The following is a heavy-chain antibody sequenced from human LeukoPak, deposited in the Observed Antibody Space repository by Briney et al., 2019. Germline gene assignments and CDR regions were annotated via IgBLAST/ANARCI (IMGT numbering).Heavy chain of an antibody. CDR2: IYYSGST. J-gene: IGHJ6*03. CDR3: ARTTEGGYSYGYFYYYYMDV. V-gene: IGHV4-59*01. Sequence: NASETLSLTCTVSGGSISSYYWSWIRQPPGKGLEWIGYIYYSGSTNYKSSLKSRVTISVDTSKNQFSLKLSSVTAADTAVYYCARTTEGGYSYGYFYYYYMDVWGKGTTVTISS. CDR1: GGSISSYY. D-gene: IGHD5-18*01.